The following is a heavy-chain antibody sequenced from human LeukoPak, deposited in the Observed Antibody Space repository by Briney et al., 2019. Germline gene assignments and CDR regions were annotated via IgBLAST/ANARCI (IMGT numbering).Heavy chain of an antibody. CDR2: INPSGGST. Sequence: GASVKVSCKASGYTFTGYYMHWVRQAPGQGLEWMGIINPSGGSTSYAQKFQGRVTMTRDTSTSTVYMELSSLRSEDTAVYYCAREHNARGPIDYWGQGTLVTVSS. CDR3: AREHNARGPIDY. V-gene: IGHV1-46*01. J-gene: IGHJ4*02. D-gene: IGHD1-1*01. CDR1: GYTFTGYY.